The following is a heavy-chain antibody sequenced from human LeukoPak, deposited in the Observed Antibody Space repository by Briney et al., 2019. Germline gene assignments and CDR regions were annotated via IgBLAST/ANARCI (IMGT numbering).Heavy chain of an antibody. J-gene: IGHJ4*02. V-gene: IGHV3-64*01. CDR1: GFIFSSYA. D-gene: IGHD3-22*01. Sequence: RGGSLRLSCAASGFIFSSYAMHWVRQAPGKGLEYVSVISSNGGSTYYANSVKGRFTISRDNSKNTLYLQMGSLRAEDMAVYYCARLISDYYDSSGYLDYWGQGTLVTVSS. CDR3: ARLISDYYDSSGYLDY. CDR2: ISSNGGST.